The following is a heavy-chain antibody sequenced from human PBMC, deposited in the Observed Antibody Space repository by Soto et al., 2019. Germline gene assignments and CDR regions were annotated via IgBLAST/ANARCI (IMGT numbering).Heavy chain of an antibody. D-gene: IGHD6-19*01. V-gene: IGHV1-3*01. CDR3: ARDWTLFVPGTPGY. J-gene: IGHJ4*02. CDR1: GYTFTSYV. Sequence: GASVKVSCKASGYTFTSYVMHWVRQAPGQRLEWMGWINAGNGNTKYSQKFQGRVTITRDTSASTAYMELSSLRSEDTAVYYCARDWTLFVPGTPGYWGQGTLVTVSS. CDR2: INAGNGNT.